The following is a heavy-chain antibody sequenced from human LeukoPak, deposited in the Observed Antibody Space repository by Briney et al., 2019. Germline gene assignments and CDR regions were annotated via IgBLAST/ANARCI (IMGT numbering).Heavy chain of an antibody. CDR3: ARGRSPMVRGVIGY. V-gene: IGHV4-34*01. CDR2: INHSGST. Sequence: SETLSLTCAVYGGSFSGYYWSWIRQPPGKGLEWIGEINHSGSTNYNPSLKSRVTISVDTSKNQFSLRLSSVTAADTAVYYCARGRSPMVRGVIGYWGQGTLVTVSS. J-gene: IGHJ4*02. D-gene: IGHD3-10*01. CDR1: GGSFSGYY.